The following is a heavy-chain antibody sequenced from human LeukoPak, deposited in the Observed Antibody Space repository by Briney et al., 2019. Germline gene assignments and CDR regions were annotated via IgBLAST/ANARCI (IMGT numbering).Heavy chain of an antibody. CDR3: AKGGVLLWFGELSHWFDP. J-gene: IGHJ5*02. D-gene: IGHD3-10*01. V-gene: IGHV1-8*01. CDR1: GYTFTSYD. CDR2: MNPNSGNT. Sequence: GASVKVSCKASGYTFTSYDINWVRQATGQGLEWMGWMNPNSGNTGYAQKFQGRVTMTRNTSISTAYMELSSLRSEDTAVYYCAKGGVLLWFGELSHWFDPWGQGTLVTVSS.